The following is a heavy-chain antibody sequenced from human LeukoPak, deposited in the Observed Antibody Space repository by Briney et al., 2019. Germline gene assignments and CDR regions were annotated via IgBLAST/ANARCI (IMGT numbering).Heavy chain of an antibody. CDR1: GFSLSDYY. Sequence: GGSLRLSCVVSGFSLSDYYMTWVRQAPGKGLEWVANIIQDGSEKYYVDSVKGRFTVSRDNAKNSLYLQMNSLRAEDTAVYFCARDDGRHTYGYITYWGQGTLVTVSS. V-gene: IGHV3-7*03. CDR3: ARDDGRHTYGYITY. J-gene: IGHJ4*02. D-gene: IGHD5-18*01. CDR2: IIQDGSEK.